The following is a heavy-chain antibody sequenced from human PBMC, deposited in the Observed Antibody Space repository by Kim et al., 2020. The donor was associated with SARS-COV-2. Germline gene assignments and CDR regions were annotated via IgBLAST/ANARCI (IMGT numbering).Heavy chain of an antibody. J-gene: IGHJ4*02. CDR2: IIPIFGTA. D-gene: IGHD6-13*01. CDR1: GGTFSSYA. CDR3: ARDRRIAAAGFFDY. Sequence: SVKVSCKASGGTFSSYAISWVRQAPGQGLEWMGGIIPIFGTANYAQKFQGRVTITADESTSTAYMELSSLRSEDTAVYYCARDRRIAAAGFFDYWGQGTLVTVSS. V-gene: IGHV1-69*13.